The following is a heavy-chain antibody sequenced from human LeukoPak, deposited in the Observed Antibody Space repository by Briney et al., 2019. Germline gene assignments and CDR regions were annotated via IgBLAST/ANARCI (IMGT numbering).Heavy chain of an antibody. CDR1: GYTFTGYY. D-gene: IGHD2-15*01. CDR2: INPNSGGT. Sequence: ASVKVSCKASGYTFTGYYMHWVRQAPGQGLEWMGWINPNSGGTNYAQKFQGRVTTTRDTSISTAYMELSRLRSDDTAVYYCARDQRRYCSGGSCYRLDYWGQGTLVTVSS. J-gene: IGHJ4*02. V-gene: IGHV1-2*02. CDR3: ARDQRRYCSGGSCYRLDY.